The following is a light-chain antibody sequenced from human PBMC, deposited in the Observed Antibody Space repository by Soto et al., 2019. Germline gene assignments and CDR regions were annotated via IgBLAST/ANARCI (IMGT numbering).Light chain of an antibody. J-gene: IGLJ1*01. Sequence: QSVLAQPASVSGSPGQSITISCTGTSSDVGAYNYVSWYQQHPGEAPKLMIFGVSNRPSGVSNRFSGSKSGNTASLTISGLQAEDEADYYCSSFSSSSTPYLLGTGTKVTVL. CDR3: SSFSSSSTPYL. CDR1: SSDVGAYNY. V-gene: IGLV2-14*01. CDR2: GVS.